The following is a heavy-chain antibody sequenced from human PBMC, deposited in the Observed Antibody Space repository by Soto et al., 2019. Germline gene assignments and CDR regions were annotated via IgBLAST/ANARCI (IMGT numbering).Heavy chain of an antibody. V-gene: IGHV3-23*01. CDR2: ISGSGGST. CDR3: AKDRGSVYQLLPYYHYYVLAV. J-gene: IGHJ6*02. CDR1: GVTFSSYA. Sequence: GRSLEICCAASGVTFSSYAMSGVRQAPGKGLEWVSAISGSGGSTYYADSVKGRFTISRDNSKNTLYLQMNSLRAEDTAVYYCAKDRGSVYQLLPYYHYYVLAVRGQGTTVTVSS. D-gene: IGHD2-2*01.